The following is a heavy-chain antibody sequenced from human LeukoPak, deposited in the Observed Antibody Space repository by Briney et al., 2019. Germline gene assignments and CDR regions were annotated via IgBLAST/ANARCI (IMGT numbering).Heavy chain of an antibody. CDR3: ARRTITIPLDY. Sequence: SETLSLTCAVSGGSFSGYYWSWIRQPPGKGLEWIGEINHSGSTNYNPSLKSRVTISVDTSKNQFSLKLSSVTAADTAVYYCARRTITIPLDYWGQGTLVTVSS. J-gene: IGHJ4*02. D-gene: IGHD3-3*01. CDR1: GGSFSGYY. V-gene: IGHV4-34*01. CDR2: INHSGST.